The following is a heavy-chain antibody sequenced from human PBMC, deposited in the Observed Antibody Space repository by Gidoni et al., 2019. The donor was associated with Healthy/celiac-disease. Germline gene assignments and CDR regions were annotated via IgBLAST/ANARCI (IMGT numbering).Heavy chain of an antibody. CDR1: RGTFRTYA. D-gene: IGHD3-10*01. CDR2: CIPILGIA. J-gene: IGHJ3*02. Sequence: QVQLVHSGAEVKKPGASAKFSCKASRGTFRTYATSWVRQGPGQGLEWIGRCIPILGIANYAQKFQGRVTVTADKSTSTAYMELSSLRSEDTAVYYCARDGGYYGSGRVTPFDIWGQGTMVTVSS. CDR3: ARDGGYYGSGRVTPFDI. V-gene: IGHV1-69*04.